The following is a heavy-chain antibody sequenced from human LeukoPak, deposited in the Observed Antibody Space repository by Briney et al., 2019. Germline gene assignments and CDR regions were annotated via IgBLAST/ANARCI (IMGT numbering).Heavy chain of an antibody. J-gene: IGHJ6*04. Sequence: PGGSLRLSCAASGFTFSDYYMSWVRQAPGKGLEWVSGIXXNGGSTGYADSVKGRFTISRDNAKNSLYLQMNSLRAEDTALYHXXXGVSXXVVPPXSXMDVWGKGTTVTVSS. CDR1: GFTFSDYY. CDR2: IXXNGGST. CDR3: XXGVSXXVVPPXSXMDV. D-gene: IGHD2-2*01. V-gene: IGHV3-20*01.